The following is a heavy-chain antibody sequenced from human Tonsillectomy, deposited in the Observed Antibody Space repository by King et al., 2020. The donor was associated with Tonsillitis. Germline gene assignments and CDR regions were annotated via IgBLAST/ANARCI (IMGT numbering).Heavy chain of an antibody. V-gene: IGHV3-33*01. CDR1: GFTFSIYG. J-gene: IGHJ4*02. CDR2: ICHDGGNN. D-gene: IGHD6-19*01. Sequence: VQLVESGGGVFQPGRSLRLSGAASGFTFSIYGMRGFVQAPGKGLEWWAVICHDGGNNYYADSVQGRFTISRDNSKNTLYLQMNSLRAEDTAVYYCARVADNSGWYNFDSWGQGTLVTVSS. CDR3: ARVADNSGWYNFDS.